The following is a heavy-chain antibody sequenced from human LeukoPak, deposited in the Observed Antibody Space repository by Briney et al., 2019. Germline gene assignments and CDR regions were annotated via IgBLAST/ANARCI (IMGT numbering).Heavy chain of an antibody. Sequence: GGSLRLSCAASGFTFSSYWMSWVRQAPGKGLEWVANIKQDGSEKYYVDSVKGRFTISRDNAKNSLYLQMNSLRAEDTAVYYCARELRTYYSSSWYGGMDVWGQGTTVTVSS. V-gene: IGHV3-7*01. J-gene: IGHJ6*02. CDR1: GFTFSSYW. D-gene: IGHD6-13*01. CDR2: IKQDGSEK. CDR3: ARELRTYYSSSWYGGMDV.